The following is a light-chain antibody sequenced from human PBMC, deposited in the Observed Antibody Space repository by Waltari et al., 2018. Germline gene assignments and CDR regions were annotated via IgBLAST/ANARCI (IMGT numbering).Light chain of an antibody. CDR2: GAS. V-gene: IGKV3-20*01. Sequence: EIVLTQSPGTLSLSPGERATLSCRASQSVTNNYLAWYQQKRGQAPRALMYGASSRASGVPDRFSGSGSGTDFTLTISRLEPEDSAVYYCQQYGTSLSTFGQGTRVEIK. CDR1: QSVTNNY. CDR3: QQYGTSLST. J-gene: IGKJ1*01.